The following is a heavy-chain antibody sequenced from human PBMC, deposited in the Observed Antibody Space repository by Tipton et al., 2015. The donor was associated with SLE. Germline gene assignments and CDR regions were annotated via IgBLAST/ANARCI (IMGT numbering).Heavy chain of an antibody. CDR1: GDSISSSGYQ. V-gene: IGHV4-39*07. CDR3: ARHKWVETDTYYFDY. CDR2: ISYSENT. J-gene: IGHJ4*02. D-gene: IGHD5-18*01. Sequence: TLSLTCTVFGDSISSSGYQWGWIRQPPGKGLEWIGRISYSENTYHNPSLRSRVTLLLDMSKNQFSLKVSSVTAADTAVYYCARHKWVETDTYYFDYWGQGTLVTVSS.